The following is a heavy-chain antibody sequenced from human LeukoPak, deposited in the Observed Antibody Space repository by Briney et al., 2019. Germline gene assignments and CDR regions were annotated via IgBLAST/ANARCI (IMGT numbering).Heavy chain of an antibody. CDR3: AKYYYDSSGYYGY. D-gene: IGHD3-22*01. V-gene: IGHV3-23*01. J-gene: IGHJ4*02. Sequence: GGPLRLSCAASGFTFSSYAMSWVRQAPGKGLEWVSAISGSGGSTYYADSVKGRFTISRDNSKNTPYLQMNSLRAEDTAVYYCAKYYYDSSGYYGYWGQGTLVTVSS. CDR2: ISGSGGST. CDR1: GFTFSSYA.